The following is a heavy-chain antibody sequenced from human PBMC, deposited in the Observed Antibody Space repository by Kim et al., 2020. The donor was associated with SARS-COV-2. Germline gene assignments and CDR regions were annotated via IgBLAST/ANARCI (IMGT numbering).Heavy chain of an antibody. D-gene: IGHD5-18*01. CDR2: IIPIFGTA. V-gene: IGHV1-69*06. CDR3: ARDLKYSYGQIHRCGY. CDR1: GGTFSSYA. Sequence: SVKVSCKASGGTFSSYAISWVRQAPGQGLEWMGGIIPIFGTANYAQKFQGRVTITADKSTSTAYMELSSLRSEDTAVYYCARDLKYSYGQIHRCGYWGQGTLVTVSS. J-gene: IGHJ4*02.